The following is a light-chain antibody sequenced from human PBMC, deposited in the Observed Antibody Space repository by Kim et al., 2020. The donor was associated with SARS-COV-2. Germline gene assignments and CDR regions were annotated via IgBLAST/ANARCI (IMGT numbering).Light chain of an antibody. Sequence: DIPMTQSPSTLSASVGDRVTITCRASQSIRSWLAWYQQKPGKAPKLLIYEVSSLESGVPSRFSGSGSGTEFTLTISSLQPDDFATYYCQQYYTYPTFGGGTKVDIK. J-gene: IGKJ4*01. CDR1: QSIRSW. CDR2: EVS. V-gene: IGKV1-5*03. CDR3: QQYYTYPT.